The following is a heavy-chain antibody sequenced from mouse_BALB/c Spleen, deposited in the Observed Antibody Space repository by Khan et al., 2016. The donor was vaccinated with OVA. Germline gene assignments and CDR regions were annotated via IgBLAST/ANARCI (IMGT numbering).Heavy chain of an antibody. J-gene: IGHJ3*01. CDR1: GYSITSGYY. Sequence: EVQLVESGPGLVKPSQSLSLTCSVTGYSITSGYYWNWIRQFPGNKLEWMGYITSGGSFNYNPSLENRISITRDTSNNQFFLKLNSVTPEDTATYYCARAGRWFDYWGQGTLVTVSA. CDR2: ITSGGSF. CDR3: ARAGRWFDY. D-gene: IGHD3-3*01. V-gene: IGHV3-6*02.